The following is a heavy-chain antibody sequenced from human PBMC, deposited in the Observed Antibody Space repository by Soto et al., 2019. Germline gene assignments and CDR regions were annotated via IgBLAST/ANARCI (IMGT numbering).Heavy chain of an antibody. D-gene: IGHD3-9*01. Sequence: PSETLSLTCAVSGGSISSSNWWSWVRQPPGKGLEWIGEIYHSGSTNYNPPLKSRVTISVDKSKNQFSLKLSSVTAADTAVYYCARAVNDILTGYSNWFDPWGQGTLVTVSS. CDR1: GGSISSSNW. CDR3: ARAVNDILTGYSNWFDP. J-gene: IGHJ5*02. CDR2: IYHSGST. V-gene: IGHV4-4*02.